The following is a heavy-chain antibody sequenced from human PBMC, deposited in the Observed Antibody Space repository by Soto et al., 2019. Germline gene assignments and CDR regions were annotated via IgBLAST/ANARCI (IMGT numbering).Heavy chain of an antibody. CDR1: GGSISRGGYF. CDR3: ARSPRRYYFDY. J-gene: IGHJ4*02. Sequence: SETLSLTCAVSGGSISRGGYFWSWIRQPPGKGLEWIGYIYHSGSTYYNPSLKSRVTISLDTPKKLLSLKLNSVTAADTTVYYCARSPRRYYFDYWGQGTLVTVSS. CDR2: IYHSGST. V-gene: IGHV4-30-2*01.